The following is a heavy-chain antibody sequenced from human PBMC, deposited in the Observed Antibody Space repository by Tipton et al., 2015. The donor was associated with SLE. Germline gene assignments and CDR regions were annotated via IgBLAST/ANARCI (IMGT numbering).Heavy chain of an antibody. CDR2: IYYSGST. Sequence: LRLSCTVSGDSFSSGSSSWSWIRQPPGKGLEWIGYIYYSGSTNYNPSLKSRVTISVDTSKNQFSLKLSSVTAADTAVYYCARDPKYWGQGTLVIVSS. CDR1: GDSFSSGSSS. CDR3: ARDPKY. V-gene: IGHV4-61*01. J-gene: IGHJ4*02.